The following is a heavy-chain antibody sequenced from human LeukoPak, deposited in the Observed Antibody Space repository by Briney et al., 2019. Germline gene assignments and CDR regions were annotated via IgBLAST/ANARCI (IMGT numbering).Heavy chain of an antibody. V-gene: IGHV1-24*01. CDR3: ATIIRPEYYFDY. CDR2: FDPEDGET. D-gene: IGHD3-3*01. Sequence: ASVEVSCKVSGYTLTELSMHWVRQAPGKGLEWMGGFDPEDGETIYAQKFQGRVTMTEDTSTDTAYMELSSLRSEDTAVYYCATIIRPEYYFDYWGQGTLVTVSS. J-gene: IGHJ4*02. CDR1: GYTLTELS.